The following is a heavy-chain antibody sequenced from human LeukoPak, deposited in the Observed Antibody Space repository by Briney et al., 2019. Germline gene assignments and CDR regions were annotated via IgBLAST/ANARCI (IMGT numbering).Heavy chain of an antibody. CDR1: GYTFTGYY. CDR2: INPNSGGT. Sequence: ASVKVSCKASGYTFTGYYMHWVRQAPGQGLEWMGWINPNSGGTNYAQKFQGRVTMTRDTPISTAYMERSRLRSDDTAVYYCARDPDYYGSGENWFDPWGQGTLVTVSS. J-gene: IGHJ5*02. V-gene: IGHV1-2*02. D-gene: IGHD3-10*01. CDR3: ARDPDYYGSGENWFDP.